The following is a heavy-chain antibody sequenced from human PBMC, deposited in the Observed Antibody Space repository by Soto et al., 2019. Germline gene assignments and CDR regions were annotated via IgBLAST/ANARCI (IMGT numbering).Heavy chain of an antibody. V-gene: IGHV3-23*01. CDR1: GFTFSSYA. CDR3: AKLSYYDSTGSPWFDP. D-gene: IGHD3-22*01. J-gene: IGHJ5*02. CDR2: ISGSGGST. Sequence: PGGSLRLSFAASGFTFSSYAMSWVRQAPGKGLEWVSAISGSGGSTYYADSVKGRFTISRDNSKNTLYLQMNSLRAEDTAVYYCAKLSYYDSTGSPWFDPWGHGTLVTVSS.